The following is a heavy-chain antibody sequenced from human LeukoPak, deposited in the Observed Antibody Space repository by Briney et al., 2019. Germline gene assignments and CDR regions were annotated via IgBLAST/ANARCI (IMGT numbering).Heavy chain of an antibody. D-gene: IGHD3-10*01. CDR3: ARRAGGELLPEDDAFDI. V-gene: IGHV5-51*07. CDR1: GYSFTNYW. Sequence: GESLKTCCKCSGYSFTNYWSCWVHQLPRKVQEMVWIIYPDDSDTTYSPSFQGQVSISADKSIRTAYLQWSSLKAADTAMYYCARRAGGELLPEDDAFDIWGQGTMVTVSS. J-gene: IGHJ3*02. CDR2: IYPDDSDT.